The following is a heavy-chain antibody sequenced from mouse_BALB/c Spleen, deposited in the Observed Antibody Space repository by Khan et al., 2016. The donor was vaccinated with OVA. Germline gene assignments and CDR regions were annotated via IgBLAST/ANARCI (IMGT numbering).Heavy chain of an antibody. V-gene: IGHV5-4*02. CDR3: TRGYYGNPFAY. Sequence: EVELVESGGGLVKPGGSLKLSCAASGFTFSDYYMYWVRQTPEKRLEWVATISDGGSYTYYPDSVKGRFTISRDAAQNNLYLQMSSLKSEAPAMYYCTRGYYGNPFAYWGQGTLVTVSA. CDR1: GFTFSDYY. CDR2: ISDGGSYT. J-gene: IGHJ3*01. D-gene: IGHD2-1*01.